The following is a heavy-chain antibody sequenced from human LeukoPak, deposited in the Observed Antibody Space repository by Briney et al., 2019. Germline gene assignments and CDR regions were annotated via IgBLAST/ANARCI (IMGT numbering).Heavy chain of an antibody. J-gene: IGHJ6*03. CDR3: ARARGYCSGGSCFDMDV. CDR2: IYPGDSDT. V-gene: IGHV5-51*01. Sequence: GESLKISCKGSGYTFTNYWLGWVRQMPGKGPEWMGIIYPGDSDTRYSPSFQGQVTISADKSISTAYLQWSSLKASDTAMYYCARARGYCSGGSCFDMDVWGKGTTVTVSS. CDR1: GYTFTNYW. D-gene: IGHD2-15*01.